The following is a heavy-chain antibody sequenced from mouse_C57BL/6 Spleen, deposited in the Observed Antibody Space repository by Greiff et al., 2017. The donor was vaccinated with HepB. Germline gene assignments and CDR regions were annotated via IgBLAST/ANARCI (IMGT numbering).Heavy chain of an antibody. CDR3: AREDGNSWFAY. CDR1: GFSLTSYG. J-gene: IGHJ3*01. Sequence: VQLKQSGPGLVQPSQSLSITCTVSGFSLTSYGVHWVRQSPGKGLEWLGVIWSGGSTDYNAAFISRLSISKDNSKSQVFFKMNSLQADDTAIYYCAREDGNSWFAYWGQGTLVTVSA. D-gene: IGHD2-1*01. CDR2: IWSGGST. V-gene: IGHV2-2*01.